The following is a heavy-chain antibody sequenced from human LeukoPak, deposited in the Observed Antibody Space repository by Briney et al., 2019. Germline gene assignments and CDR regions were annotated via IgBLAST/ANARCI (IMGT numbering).Heavy chain of an antibody. D-gene: IGHD6-6*01. CDR2: IWYDGSNK. CDR3: ARDHEDSSSSDAFDI. V-gene: IGHV3-33*01. CDR1: GFTFSSYG. J-gene: IGHJ3*02. Sequence: GGSLRLSCAASGFTFSSYGMHWVRQAPGKGLEWGAVIWYDGSNKYYADSVKGRFTISRDNSKNTPYLQMNSLRAEDTAVYYCARDHEDSSSSDAFDIWGQGTMVTVSS.